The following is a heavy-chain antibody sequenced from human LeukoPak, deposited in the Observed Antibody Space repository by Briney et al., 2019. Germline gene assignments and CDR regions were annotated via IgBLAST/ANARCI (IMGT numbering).Heavy chain of an antibody. CDR2: ISAYNGNT. CDR3: AREPRIPYYYDSSDAFDI. J-gene: IGHJ3*02. D-gene: IGHD3-22*01. CDR1: GYTFTSYG. V-gene: IGHV1-18*01. Sequence: GASVKVSCKASGYTFTSYGISWVRQAPGQGLEWMGWISAYNGNTNYAQKLQGRVTMTTDTSTSTAYMELRSLRSDDTAVYYCAREPRIPYYYDSSDAFDIWGQGTMVTVSS.